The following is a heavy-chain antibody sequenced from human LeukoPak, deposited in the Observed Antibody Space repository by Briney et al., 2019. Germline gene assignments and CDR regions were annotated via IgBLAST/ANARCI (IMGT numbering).Heavy chain of an antibody. J-gene: IGHJ6*02. CDR2: ISGSGGST. V-gene: IGHV3-23*01. CDR1: GFTFSNYY. CDR3: AIDPSSAIDV. Sequence: GGSLRLSCAASGFTFSNYYMSWIRQAPGKGLEWVSAISGSGGSTYYADSVKGRFTISRDNSKNTLYLQMNSLRAEDTAVYYFAIDPSSAIDVCGQGTTGTVS.